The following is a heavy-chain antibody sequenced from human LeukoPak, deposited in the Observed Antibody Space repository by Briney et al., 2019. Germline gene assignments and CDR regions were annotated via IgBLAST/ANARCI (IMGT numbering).Heavy chain of an antibody. J-gene: IGHJ5*02. D-gene: IGHD3-16*01. CDR2: IIPFFGTA. Sequence: EASVKVSCKASGGTFSSYAISWVRQAPGQGLEWMGRIIPFFGTANYAQKFQGRVTITTDESTSTAYMELSSLRSEDTAVYYCARGAVMALWFDPWGQGTLVTVSS. CDR3: ARGAVMALWFDP. CDR1: GGTFSSYA. V-gene: IGHV1-69*05.